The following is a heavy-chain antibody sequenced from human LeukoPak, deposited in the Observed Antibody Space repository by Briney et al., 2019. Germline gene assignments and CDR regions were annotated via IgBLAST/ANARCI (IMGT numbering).Heavy chain of an antibody. D-gene: IGHD3-22*01. Sequence: GASVKVSCKASGYTFTAYYIHWVRQAPGQGLEWMGIINPSGGNTSYAQKFQGRVTMTRDMSTSTVYMELSSLRSEDTAVYYCARGSSKDDTSGYYYVDGSDGPDYWGQGTLVTVSS. CDR3: ARGSSKDDTSGYYYVDGSDGPDY. CDR1: GYTFTAYY. J-gene: IGHJ4*02. V-gene: IGHV1-46*01. CDR2: INPSGGNT.